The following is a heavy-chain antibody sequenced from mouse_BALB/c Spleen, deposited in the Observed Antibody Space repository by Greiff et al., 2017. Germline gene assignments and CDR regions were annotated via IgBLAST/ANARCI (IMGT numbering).Heavy chain of an antibody. CDR3: ARGARAFYAMDY. CDR2: INPSTGYT. Sequence: QVQLQQSGAELAKPGASVKMSCKASGYTFTSYWMHWVKQRPGQGLEWIGYINPSTGYTEYNQKFKDKATLTADKSSSTAYMQLSSLTSEDSAVYYCARGARAFYAMDYWGQGTSVTVSS. J-gene: IGHJ4*01. V-gene: IGHV1-7*01. CDR1: GYTFTSYW. D-gene: IGHD3-1*01.